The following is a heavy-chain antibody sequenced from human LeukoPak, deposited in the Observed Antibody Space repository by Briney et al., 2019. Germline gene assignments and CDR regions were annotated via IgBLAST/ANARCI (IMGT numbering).Heavy chain of an antibody. CDR2: NIPIFGTA. Sequence: ASVTVSCKASGGTFSSYAISWVRQAPGQGLEWMGGNIPIFGTANYAQKFQGRVTINADESTSRAYMELSSLRSEDTAVYYCASLRGYSGYEPDYWGQGTLVTVSS. D-gene: IGHD5-12*01. J-gene: IGHJ4*02. CDR3: ASLRGYSGYEPDY. V-gene: IGHV1-69*13. CDR1: GGTFSSYA.